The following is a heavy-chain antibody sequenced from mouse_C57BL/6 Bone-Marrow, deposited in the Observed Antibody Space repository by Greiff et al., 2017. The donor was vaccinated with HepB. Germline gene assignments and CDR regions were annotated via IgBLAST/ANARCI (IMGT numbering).Heavy chain of an antibody. Sequence: EVKLMESGPELVKPGASVKIPCKASGYTFTDYNMDWVKQSHGKSLEWIGDINPNNGGTIYNQKFKGKATLTVDKSSSTAYMELRSLTSEDTAVYYCARCYDGYYFDYWGQGTTLTVSS. J-gene: IGHJ2*01. V-gene: IGHV1-18*01. CDR3: ARCYDGYYFDY. CDR1: GYTFTDYN. D-gene: IGHD2-3*01. CDR2: INPNNGGT.